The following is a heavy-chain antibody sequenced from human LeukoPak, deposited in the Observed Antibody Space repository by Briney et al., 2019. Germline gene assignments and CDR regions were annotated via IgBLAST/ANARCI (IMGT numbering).Heavy chain of an antibody. D-gene: IGHD5-24*01. V-gene: IGHV3-23*01. CDR3: ATGDGIGKHPRGYYFAN. CDR2: TCISIVNT. J-gene: IGHJ4*02. Sequence: PAGSLRLSCAASGFTFTSNAMTWVRQAPRKGLGWVCTTCISIVNTLCAASVNGRFSISRDNSRNTLYLQMNNLRVDDTAVYYCATGDGIGKHPRGYYFANWGQGAPVTVSS. CDR1: GFTFTSNA.